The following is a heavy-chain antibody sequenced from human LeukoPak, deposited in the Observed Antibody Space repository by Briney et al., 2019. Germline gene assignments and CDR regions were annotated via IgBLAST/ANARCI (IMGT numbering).Heavy chain of an antibody. D-gene: IGHD3-22*01. CDR2: IKQDGSEK. CDR1: GFTFSSYW. J-gene: IGHJ3*02. CDR3: AREGYYDSSGFKYAFDI. Sequence: GGSLRLSCVASGFTFSSYWMSWVRQAPGKGLEWVANIKQDGSEKYYVDSVKGRFTISRDNAKNSLYLQMNSLRAEDTAVYYCAREGYYDSSGFKYAFDIWGQGTMVTVSS. V-gene: IGHV3-7*01.